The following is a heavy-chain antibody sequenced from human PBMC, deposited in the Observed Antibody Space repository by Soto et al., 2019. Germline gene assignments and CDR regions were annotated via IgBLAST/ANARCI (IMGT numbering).Heavy chain of an antibody. D-gene: IGHD1-26*01. CDR2: IYDSGSP. J-gene: IGHJ4*02. Sequence: SETLSLTCTISGGSISFYYWSWIRQPPGQALEWIGYIYDSGSPYYNPSLRSRVIISADTSKNQISLRLTSATAADTAVYYCARGVGSSPPRYWGRGTLVTVSS. V-gene: IGHV4-59*01. CDR3: ARGVGSSPPRY. CDR1: GGSISFYY.